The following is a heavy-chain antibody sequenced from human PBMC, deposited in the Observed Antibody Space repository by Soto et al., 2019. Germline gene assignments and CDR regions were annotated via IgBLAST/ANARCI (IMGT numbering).Heavy chain of an antibody. J-gene: IGHJ4*02. CDR1: GFTFSDYA. CDR2: TSGSGETT. CDR3: ATELHQWLTIFDH. Sequence: EVQLLESGGGFVQPGESLRLSCVASGFTFSDYAMSWVRQAPGKGLEWVSGTSGSGETTYYPDSVKGRFTISRDNSKNTVCLQMNSLRAEDTALYYCATELHQWLTIFDHWGQGALVTVSS. V-gene: IGHV3-23*01. D-gene: IGHD4-17*01.